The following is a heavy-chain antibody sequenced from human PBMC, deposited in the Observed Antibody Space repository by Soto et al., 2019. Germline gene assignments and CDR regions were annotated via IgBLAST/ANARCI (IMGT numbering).Heavy chain of an antibody. CDR1: GGSISSSSYY. CDR2: LYYRGST. Sequence: PSETLSLTCTVSGGSISSSSYYWGWIRQPPGKGLGWIGSLYYRGSTYYNPSLKSRVTISVDTSKNQFSLKLSSVTAADTAVYYCARTCVWGSYLYSFDYWGQGTLVTVSS. D-gene: IGHD3-16*01. CDR3: ARTCVWGSYLYSFDY. J-gene: IGHJ4*02. V-gene: IGHV4-39*01.